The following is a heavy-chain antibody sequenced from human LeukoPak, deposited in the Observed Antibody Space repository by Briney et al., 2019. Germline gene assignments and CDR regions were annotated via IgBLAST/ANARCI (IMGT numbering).Heavy chain of an antibody. CDR2: INHSGST. V-gene: IGHV4-34*01. CDR3: ARFGSWYVY. D-gene: IGHD6-13*01. J-gene: IGHJ4*02. Sequence: PSETLSLTCAVYGGSFSGYYWSWIRQPPGKGLEWIGEINHSGSTNYNPSLKSRVTISVDTSKNQFSLKLSSVTAADTAVYYCARFGSWYVYWGQGTLVTVSS. CDR1: GGSFSGYY.